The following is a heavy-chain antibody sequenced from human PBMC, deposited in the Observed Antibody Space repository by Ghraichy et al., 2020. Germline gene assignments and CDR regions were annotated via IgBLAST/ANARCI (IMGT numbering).Heavy chain of an antibody. Sequence: SETLSLTCAVYGGSFSGYYWSWIRQPPGKGLEWIGEINHSGSTNYNPSLKSRVTISVDTSKNQFSLKLSSVTAADTAVYYCARTPALSATPDYFDYWGQGTLVTVSS. V-gene: IGHV4-34*01. CDR1: GGSFSGYY. CDR2: INHSGST. J-gene: IGHJ4*02. D-gene: IGHD2-2*01. CDR3: ARTPALSATPDYFDY.